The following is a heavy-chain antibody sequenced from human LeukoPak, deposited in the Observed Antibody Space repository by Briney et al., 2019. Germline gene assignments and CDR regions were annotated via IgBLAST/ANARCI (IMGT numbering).Heavy chain of an antibody. J-gene: IGHJ4*02. CDR1: GDSISTYY. CDR3: ARRLAVTGRYYFDY. V-gene: IGHV4-59*08. Sequence: SETLSLTCSVSGDSISTYYWSWIRQPPGKGLERIGYVYYTGSTNYNPSLRSRVTISVDTSKHQFSLKLTSVTAADTAVYYCARRLAVTGRYYFDYWGPGTLVTVSS. CDR2: VYYTGST. D-gene: IGHD6-19*01.